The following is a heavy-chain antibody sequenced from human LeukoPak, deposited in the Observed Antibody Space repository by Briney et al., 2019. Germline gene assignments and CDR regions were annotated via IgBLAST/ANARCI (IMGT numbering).Heavy chain of an antibody. V-gene: IGHV3-15*01. D-gene: IGHD4-17*01. J-gene: IGHJ4*02. CDR3: TTGGDYNYPDGC. Sequence: PGGSLRLSCAASGFAFSNAWMSWVRQAPGKGLEWVGRIKTKTDGGTTDYAAPVKGRFTISRDDSKNTLYLQMNSLKTEDTAVYYCTTGGDYNYPDGCWGQGTLVTVSS. CDR1: GFAFSNAW. CDR2: IKTKTDGGTT.